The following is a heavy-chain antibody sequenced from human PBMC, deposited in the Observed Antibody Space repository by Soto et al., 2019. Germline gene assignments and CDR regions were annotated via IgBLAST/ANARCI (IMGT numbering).Heavy chain of an antibody. CDR2: IIPIFGTA. Sequence: QVQLVQSGAEVKKPGSSVKVSCKASGGTFSSYAISWVRQAPGQGLEWMGGIIPIFGTANYAQKFQGRVTITADESTSTAYMELSSLRSEDTAVYYCARDPGYCSGGSCYFSPDNWFDPWGQGTLVTVSS. CDR3: ARDPGYCSGGSCYFSPDNWFDP. J-gene: IGHJ5*02. CDR1: GGTFSSYA. V-gene: IGHV1-69*01. D-gene: IGHD2-15*01.